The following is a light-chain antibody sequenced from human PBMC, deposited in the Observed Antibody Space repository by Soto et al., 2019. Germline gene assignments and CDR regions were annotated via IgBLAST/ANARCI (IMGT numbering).Light chain of an antibody. V-gene: IGKV2-28*01. CDR3: MEALQNEWT. CDR1: QSLLHNNGYNY. CDR2: LGS. Sequence: DIVMTQSPLSLPVTPGEPASISCRSSQSLLHNNGYNYLDWYLQKPGQSPQLLIYLGSNRASGVPDRFSVSGSGTDFTLKISSVEAEDVGVYYCMEALQNEWTFGQGTKVEIK. J-gene: IGKJ1*01.